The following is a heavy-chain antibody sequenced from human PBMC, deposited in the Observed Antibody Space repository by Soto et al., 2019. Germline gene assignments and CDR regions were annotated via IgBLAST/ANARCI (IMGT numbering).Heavy chain of an antibody. V-gene: IGHV3-21*01. Sequence: GGSLRLSCAASGFTFSSYSMNWVRQAPGKGLEWVSSISSSSSYIYYADPVKGRFTISRDNAKNSLYLQMNSLRAEDTAVYYCARDPLRFLEGQPDYWGQGTLVTVSS. D-gene: IGHD3-3*01. J-gene: IGHJ4*02. CDR1: GFTFSSYS. CDR3: ARDPLRFLEGQPDY. CDR2: ISSSSSYI.